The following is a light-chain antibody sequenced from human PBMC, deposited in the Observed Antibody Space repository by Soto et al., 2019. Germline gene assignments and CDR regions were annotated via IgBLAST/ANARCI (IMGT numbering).Light chain of an antibody. J-gene: IGLJ2*01. Sequence: QSVLTQPASVSGSPGQSITISCTGTSNDVGSYNLVSWYQQHPGKAPKVIIFEGSKRPSGVSSRFSASKSGNTASLTISGLQAEDEADYYCCSYAGSTTVLFGGGTRLTVL. CDR2: EGS. CDR1: SNDVGSYNL. CDR3: CSYAGSTTVL. V-gene: IGLV2-23*01.